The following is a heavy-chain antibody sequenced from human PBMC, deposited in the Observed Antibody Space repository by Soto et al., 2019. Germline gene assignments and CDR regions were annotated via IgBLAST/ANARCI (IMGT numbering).Heavy chain of an antibody. J-gene: IGHJ4*02. CDR2: IKSKTDGGTT. CDR3: SSSNFDY. CDR1: GFTFSNAW. Sequence: GGSLRLSCAASGFTFSNAWMSWVRQAPGKGLEWVGRIKSKTDGGTTDYASPVKGRITIARDDSKNTLYLQMNSLKTEDRALCYCSSSNFDYWGQGTLVTVSS. V-gene: IGHV3-15*01.